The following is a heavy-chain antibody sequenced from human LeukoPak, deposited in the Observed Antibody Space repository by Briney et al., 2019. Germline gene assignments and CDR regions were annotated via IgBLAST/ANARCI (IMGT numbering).Heavy chain of an antibody. CDR1: GGSISSGDYY. V-gene: IGHV4-30-4*01. CDR3: ARGLIRSNDAFDT. CDR2: IYYSGST. D-gene: IGHD3-3*02. Sequence: SETLSLTCTVSGGSISSGDYYWSWIRQPPGKGLEWIGYIYYSGSTYYNPSLKSRVTISVDTSKNQFSLKLSSVTAADTAVYYCARGLIRSNDAFDTWGQGTMVTVSS. J-gene: IGHJ3*02.